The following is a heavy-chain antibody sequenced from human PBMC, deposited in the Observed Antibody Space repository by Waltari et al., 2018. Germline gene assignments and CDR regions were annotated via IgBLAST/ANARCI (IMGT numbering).Heavy chain of an antibody. CDR3: AKDAFGNTYLDF. Sequence: QVNLVESGGGVVQPGGSLRLSCATSGFTFSNFGMHWVRQAPGKGLEWVALIWFDGSDKFYADSVRARFTISRDNSARTLYLDMDSLRLDDTAMYYCAKDAFGNTYLDFWGQGTLVTVSS. CDR1: GFTFSNFG. V-gene: IGHV3-30*02. J-gene: IGHJ4*02. D-gene: IGHD2-2*02. CDR2: IWFDGSDK.